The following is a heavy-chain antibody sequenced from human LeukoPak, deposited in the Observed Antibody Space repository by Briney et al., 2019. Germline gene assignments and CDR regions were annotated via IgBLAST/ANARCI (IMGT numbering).Heavy chain of an antibody. V-gene: IGHV4-34*01. D-gene: IGHD6-13*01. CDR1: GGSFSGYY. Sequence: SETLSLTCAVYGGSFSGYYWSWIRQPPGKGLEWIGEVIHSGSTDYNPSLKSRVTISVDTSKNQFSLKLSSVTAADTAVYYCARGRRGASSSWGDSYWGQGTLVTVSS. CDR2: VIHSGST. CDR3: ARGRRGASSSWGDSY. J-gene: IGHJ4*02.